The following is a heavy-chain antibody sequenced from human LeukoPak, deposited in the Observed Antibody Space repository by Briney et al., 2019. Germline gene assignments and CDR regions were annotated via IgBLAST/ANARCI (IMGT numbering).Heavy chain of an antibody. Sequence: GGSLRLSCAASGFTFNNYIMNWVRQAPGKGLEWVATIKHDGSEDYYVDSVKGRFTISRDNAKSSMWLQMSSLRAEDTAVYYCGRDQTPFYWGQGSLVTVSS. CDR1: GFTFNNYI. CDR3: GRDQTPFY. J-gene: IGHJ4*02. V-gene: IGHV3-7*01. CDR2: IKHDGSED. D-gene: IGHD2-15*01.